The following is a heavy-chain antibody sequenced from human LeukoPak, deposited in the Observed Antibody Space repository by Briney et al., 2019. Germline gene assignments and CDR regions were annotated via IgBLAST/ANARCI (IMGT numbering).Heavy chain of an antibody. CDR3: IILTLVTAPRHYMDV. D-gene: IGHD2-21*02. Sequence: GGSLRLSCAASGFTFSNAWMSWVRQAPGKGLEWVGRIKRKTDSGTTDYAAPVKGRFTISRDNAKNSLYLQMDSLRAEDTAVYYCIILTLVTAPRHYMDVWGKGTTVTLSS. V-gene: IGHV3-15*01. CDR2: IKRKTDSGTT. J-gene: IGHJ6*03. CDR1: GFTFSNAW.